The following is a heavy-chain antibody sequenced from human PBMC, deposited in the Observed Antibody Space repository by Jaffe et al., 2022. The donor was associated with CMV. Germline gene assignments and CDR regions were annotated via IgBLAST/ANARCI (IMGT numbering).Heavy chain of an antibody. CDR2: IKNKAYGGTT. D-gene: IGHD3-10*02. CDR1: GFTFGDYA. V-gene: IGHV3-49*03. J-gene: IGHJ4*02. CDR3: SRDQAQYVFGC. Sequence: EVQLVESGGGLVQPGRSLRLSCTASGFTFGDYAVSWFRQAPGEGLEWVGFIKNKAYGGTTEYAASVKGRFTISRDDSKSIAYLQMNSLKAEDTAVYYCSRDQAQYVFGCWGQGTLVTVSS.